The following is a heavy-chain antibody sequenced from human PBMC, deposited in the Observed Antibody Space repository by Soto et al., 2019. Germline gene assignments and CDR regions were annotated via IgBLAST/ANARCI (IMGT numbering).Heavy chain of an antibody. CDR2: ISSSSSTI. CDR3: ARPNDILTGYYDY. J-gene: IGHJ4*02. V-gene: IGHV3-48*04. Sequence: GGSLRLSCVASGFTFSSYSMNWVRQAPGKGLEWVSYISSSSSTIYYADSVKGRFTISRDNAKNSLYLQMNSLRAEDTAVYYCARPNDILTGYYDYWGQGTLVTVSS. CDR1: GFTFSSYS. D-gene: IGHD3-9*01.